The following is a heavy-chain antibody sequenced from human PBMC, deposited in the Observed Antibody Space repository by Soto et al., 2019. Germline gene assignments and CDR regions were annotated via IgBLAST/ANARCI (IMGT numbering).Heavy chain of an antibody. CDR2: INPSGGST. Sequence: QVQLVQSGVEVTKPGASVKVSCKASGYTFTDYRMIWVRQAPGQGLEWMGIINPSGGSTNYAPNCQGRVTLTRESFTSTVYMELSNLRSEDTAVYYCARPAGRLANWFDPWGQGTLVTVSS. CDR1: GYTFTDYR. CDR3: ARPAGRLANWFDP. J-gene: IGHJ5*02. V-gene: IGHV1-46*01. D-gene: IGHD6-6*01.